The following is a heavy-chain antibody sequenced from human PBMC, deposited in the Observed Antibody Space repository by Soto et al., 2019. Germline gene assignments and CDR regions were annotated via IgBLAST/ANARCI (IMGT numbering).Heavy chain of an antibody. Sequence: ASVKVSCKASGYSVTSYHMHWVRQAPGQGLEWMGIINPNSGSTTYAQKFQGRVTMTRDTSTSTVYMELTSLTSGDTAVYYCASAGIAYCSSTTCYLYYYVMDVWGQGTTVTVSS. D-gene: IGHD2-2*01. V-gene: IGHV1-46*01. J-gene: IGHJ6*02. CDR3: ASAGIAYCSSTTCYLYYYVMDV. CDR2: INPNSGST. CDR1: GYSVTSYH.